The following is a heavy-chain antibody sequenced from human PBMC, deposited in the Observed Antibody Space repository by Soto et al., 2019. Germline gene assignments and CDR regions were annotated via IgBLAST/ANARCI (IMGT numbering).Heavy chain of an antibody. CDR1: GFSFSSYG. CDR3: AKDSSPLMRNYYYALDV. D-gene: IGHD2-2*01. V-gene: IGHV3-30*18. Sequence: GGSLRLSCAVSGFSFSSYGMHWVRQAPGKGLEWVAVMSYDGIKKYYGDSVKGRFTISRDNSKNTLFLQMDSLTTDDTAVYFCAKDSSPLMRNYYYALDVWGQGTTVTVSS. J-gene: IGHJ6*02. CDR2: MSYDGIKK.